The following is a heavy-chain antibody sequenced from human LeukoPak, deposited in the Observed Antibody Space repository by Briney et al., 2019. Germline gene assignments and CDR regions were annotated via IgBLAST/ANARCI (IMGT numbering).Heavy chain of an antibody. CDR1: GGTFSSYA. Sequence: ASVKVSCKASGGTFSSYAISWVRQAPGQGLEWMGWISAYNGNTNYAQKLQGRVTMTTDTSTSTAYMELRSLRSDDTAAYYCSRGVTHFDYWGQGTLVTVSS. J-gene: IGHJ4*02. V-gene: IGHV1-18*01. D-gene: IGHD3-10*01. CDR3: SRGVTHFDY. CDR2: ISAYNGNT.